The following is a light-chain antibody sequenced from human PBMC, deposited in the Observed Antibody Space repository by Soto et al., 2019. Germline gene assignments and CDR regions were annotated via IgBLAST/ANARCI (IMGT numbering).Light chain of an antibody. CDR1: SSDIGRFNY. Sequence: QSVLTQPPSASGSPGQSVTISCTGTSSDIGRFNYVSWYQPHPDKAPKLLISEVNNRPSGIPDRFSGSKSGNTASLTVSGLRPEDEATYYCSSYAGSDFLVFGGGTKLTVL. V-gene: IGLV2-8*01. CDR3: SSYAGSDFLV. CDR2: EVN. J-gene: IGLJ2*01.